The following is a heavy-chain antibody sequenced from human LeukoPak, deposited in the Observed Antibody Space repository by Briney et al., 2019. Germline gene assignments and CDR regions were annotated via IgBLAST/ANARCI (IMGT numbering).Heavy chain of an antibody. CDR1: GGSINNHY. CDR2: IYYSGST. V-gene: IGHV4-59*11. J-gene: IGHJ3*02. D-gene: IGHD6-6*01. CDR3: ATDPTLYSRSYGAFDI. Sequence: SETLSLTCTVSGGSINNHYWSWIRQPPGKGLEYIGFIYYSGSTSYNPSLRSRVTISVDTSKNQFSLRLSSVTAADTAVYYCATDPTLYSRSYGAFDIWGQGTMVTVSS.